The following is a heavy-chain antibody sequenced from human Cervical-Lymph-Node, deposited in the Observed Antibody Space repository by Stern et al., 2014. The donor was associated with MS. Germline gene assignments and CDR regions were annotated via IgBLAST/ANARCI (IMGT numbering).Heavy chain of an antibody. Sequence: QLQLQESGPGLVKPSETLSLTCTVSGGSITSSSHYWGWIRQPPGKGLEWIGNIYYTGETYYNPSLKSRVTISIDTPRDQFSLKVSSVTAADTAVFYCARIAGGYLYYYGMDVWGQGTTVTVSS. CDR3: ARIAGGYLYYYGMDV. CDR2: IYYTGET. V-gene: IGHV4-39*01. J-gene: IGHJ6*02. D-gene: IGHD3-16*01. CDR1: GGSITSSSHY.